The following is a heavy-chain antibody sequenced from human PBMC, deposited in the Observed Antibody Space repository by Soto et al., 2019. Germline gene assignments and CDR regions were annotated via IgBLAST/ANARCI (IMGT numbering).Heavy chain of an antibody. V-gene: IGHV1-18*01. CDR2: ISAYNGTA. D-gene: IGHD6-13*01. Sequence: GASVKVSCKASGYTFTSYGISWVRQAPGQGLEWMGWISAYNGTANYAQKFQGRVTITADESTSTAYMELSSLRSEDTAVYYCATRCEQQLLSRYYVKDGCAQGTTVTVSS. CDR1: GYTFTSYG. CDR3: ATRCEQQLLSRYYVKDG. J-gene: IGHJ6*02.